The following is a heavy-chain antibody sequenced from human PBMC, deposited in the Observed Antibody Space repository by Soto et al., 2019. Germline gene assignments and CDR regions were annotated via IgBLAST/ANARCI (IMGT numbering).Heavy chain of an antibody. V-gene: IGHV3-23*01. D-gene: IGHD3-10*01. CDR1: GFTFSSYA. CDR2: ISGSGGST. J-gene: IGHJ4*02. CDR3: ASDPTYSADSESPHHFDY. Sequence: GGSLRLSGAASGFTFSSYAMSWVRQAPGKGLEWVSAISGSGGSTYYADSVKGRFTISRDNSKNTLYLQMNSLRAEDTAVDYCASDPTYSADSESPHHFDYWGQGT.